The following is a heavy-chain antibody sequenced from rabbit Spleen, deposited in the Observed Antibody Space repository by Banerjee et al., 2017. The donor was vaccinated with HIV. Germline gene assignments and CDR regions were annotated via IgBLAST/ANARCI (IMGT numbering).Heavy chain of an antibody. J-gene: IGHJ4*01. CDR3: ARDLVAVIGWNFNL. V-gene: IGHV1S45*01. CDR1: GFSFSDRDV. Sequence: QEQLVESGGGLVKPEGSLTLTCKASGFSFSDRDVMCWVRQAPGKGLEWIACINAATAKPVYATWAKGRFTISRTSSTTVTLRMTSLTAADTATYFCARDLVAVIGWNFNLWGQGTLVTVS. CDR2: INAATAKP. D-gene: IGHD4-2*01.